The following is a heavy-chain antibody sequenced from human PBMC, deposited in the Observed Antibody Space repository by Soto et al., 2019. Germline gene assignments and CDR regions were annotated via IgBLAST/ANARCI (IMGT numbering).Heavy chain of an antibody. CDR3: ARSSSGWPAFDY. CDR1: GFTFSSYA. CDR2: ISYDGSNK. Sequence: GGSLRLSCAASGFTFSSYAMHWVRQAPGKGLEWVAVISYDGSNKYYADSVKGRFTISRDNSKNTLYQQMNSLRAEDTAVYYCARSSSGWPAFDYWGQGTLVTVSS. V-gene: IGHV3-30-3*01. J-gene: IGHJ4*02. D-gene: IGHD6-19*01.